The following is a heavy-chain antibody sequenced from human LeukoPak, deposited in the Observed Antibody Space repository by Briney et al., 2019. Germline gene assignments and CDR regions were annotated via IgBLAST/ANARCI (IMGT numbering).Heavy chain of an antibody. J-gene: IGHJ3*02. CDR1: GGSISSGGYS. CDR3: ARDSVSGDAFDI. CDR2: IYHSGST. V-gene: IGHV4-30-2*01. Sequence: SETLSLTCAVSGGSISSGGYSWSWIRQPPGKGLEWIGYIYHSGSTYYNPSLKSRVTISVDRSKNQFSLKLSSVTAADTAVYYCARDSVSGDAFDIWGQGTMVIVSS. D-gene: IGHD3-10*01.